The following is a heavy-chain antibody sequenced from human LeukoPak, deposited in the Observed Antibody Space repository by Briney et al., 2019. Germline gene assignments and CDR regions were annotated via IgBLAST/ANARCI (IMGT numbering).Heavy chain of an antibody. V-gene: IGHV1-69*04. CDR2: IIPILGIA. J-gene: IGHJ4*02. Sequence: ASVKVSCKASGGTFSSYAISWVRQAPGQGLEWMGRIIPILGIANYAQKFQGRVTITADKSTSTAYMELSSLRSEDTAVYYCARATRSLYYFDYWGQGTLVTVSS. CDR1: GGTFSSYA. CDR3: ARATRSLYYFDY.